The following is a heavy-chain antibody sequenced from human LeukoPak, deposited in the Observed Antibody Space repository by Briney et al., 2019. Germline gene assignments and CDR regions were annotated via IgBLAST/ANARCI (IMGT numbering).Heavy chain of an antibody. CDR3: ARSFTSAGGLADY. D-gene: IGHD6-13*01. Sequence: GGSLRLSCAASGFTFSTYTMNWVRQAPGKGLEWVSSISSSGSYIYYADSVKGRFTISRDNDKNSLFLQMNSLRAEDTAVYYCARSFTSAGGLADYWGQGTLVTVSS. CDR1: GFTFSTYT. CDR2: ISSSGSYI. V-gene: IGHV3-21*01. J-gene: IGHJ4*02.